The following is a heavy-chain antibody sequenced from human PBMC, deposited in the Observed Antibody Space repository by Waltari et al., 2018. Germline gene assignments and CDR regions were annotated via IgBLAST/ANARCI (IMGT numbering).Heavy chain of an antibody. CDR1: GFTFSSYA. J-gene: IGHJ3*02. D-gene: IGHD3-16*01. CDR3: ARDGGISPDAFDI. Sequence: QVQLVESGGGVVQPGRSLRLSCAASGFTFSSYAMHWVRQAPGKGLEWVAVISYDGSNKYYADSVKGRFTISRDNSKNTLYLQMNSLRAEDTAVYYCARDGGISPDAFDIWGQGTMVTVSS. CDR2: ISYDGSNK. V-gene: IGHV3-30-3*01.